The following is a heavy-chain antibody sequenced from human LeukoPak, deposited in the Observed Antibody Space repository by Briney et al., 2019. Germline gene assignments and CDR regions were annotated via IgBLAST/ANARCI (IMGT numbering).Heavy chain of an antibody. V-gene: IGHV1-2*02. D-gene: IGHD6-13*01. CDR2: INPNSGGT. CDR1: GYTFTGYY. J-gene: IGHJ4*01. CDR3: ARVRYSSSWSHTPYYFDY. Sequence: ASVKVSCKASGYTFTGYYMHWVRQAPGQGPEWMGWINPNSGGTNYAQKFQGRVTMTRDTSISTAYMELSRLRSDDTAVYYCARVRYSSSWSHTPYYFDYWGHGTLVTVSS.